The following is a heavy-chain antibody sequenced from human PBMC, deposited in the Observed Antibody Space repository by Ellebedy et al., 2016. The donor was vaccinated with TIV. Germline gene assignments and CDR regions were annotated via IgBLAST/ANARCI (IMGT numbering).Heavy chain of an antibody. CDR1: GFTFANYN. D-gene: IGHD6-13*01. CDR2: IWYDGSKR. CDR3: ASKRFGYSSTWYRGWYFDL. Sequence: GESLKISCEASGFTFANYNMHWVRQAPGKGPEWVAVIWYDGSKRYYGDSVKGRFTISRDNSNNTLYLQMNSLRAEDTAVYYCASKRFGYSSTWYRGWYFDLWGRGTLVTVSS. V-gene: IGHV3-33*01. J-gene: IGHJ2*01.